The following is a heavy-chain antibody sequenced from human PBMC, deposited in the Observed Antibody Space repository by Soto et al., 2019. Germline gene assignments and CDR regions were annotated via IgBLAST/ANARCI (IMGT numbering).Heavy chain of an antibody. CDR3: AKDITIFGVPPPHDWFDP. Sequence: EVQLLESGGGLVQPAGSLRLSCAASGFTFSSYAMSWVRQAPGKGLEWVSAISGSGGSTYYADSVKGRFTISRDNSKNTLYLQMNSLRAEDTAVYDGAKDITIFGVPPPHDWFDPWGQGTLVTVSS. J-gene: IGHJ5*02. V-gene: IGHV3-23*01. CDR1: GFTFSSYA. CDR2: ISGSGGST. D-gene: IGHD3-3*01.